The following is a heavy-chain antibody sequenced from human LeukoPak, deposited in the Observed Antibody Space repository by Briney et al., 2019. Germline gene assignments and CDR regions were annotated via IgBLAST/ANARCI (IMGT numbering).Heavy chain of an antibody. CDR3: ARHLRGAYYYGSGRADYGMDV. V-gene: IGHV3-11*06. Sequence: KSGGSLRLSCAASGFTFSDYYMSWIRQAPGKGLERVSYISSSSSYTNYADSVKGRFTISRDNAKNSLYLQMNSLRAEDTAVYYCARHLRGAYYYGSGRADYGMDVWGKGTTVTVSS. CDR2: ISSSSSYT. CDR1: GFTFSDYY. J-gene: IGHJ6*04. D-gene: IGHD3-10*01.